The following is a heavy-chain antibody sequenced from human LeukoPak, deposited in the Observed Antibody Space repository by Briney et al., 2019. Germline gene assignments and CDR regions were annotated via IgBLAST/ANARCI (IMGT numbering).Heavy chain of an antibody. CDR3: ARTFDGNIVT. Sequence: SQTLSLTCAISGDSVSSNSAAWDWIRQSPSRGLEWLGRTYYRSKWNKNYAVSVKSRITINPDTSKNQFSLQVNSVTPEDTAVYYCARTFDGNIVTWGQGTLVTVSS. J-gene: IGHJ5*02. D-gene: IGHD5-12*01. CDR1: GDSVSSNSAA. V-gene: IGHV6-1*01. CDR2: TYYRSKWNK.